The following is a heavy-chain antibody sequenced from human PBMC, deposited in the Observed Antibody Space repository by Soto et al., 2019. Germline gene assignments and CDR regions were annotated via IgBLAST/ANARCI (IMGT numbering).Heavy chain of an antibody. J-gene: IGHJ3*02. V-gene: IGHV4-59*01. CDR3: ARLVVVPAAMVAFDI. CDR2: IYYSGST. CDR1: GDSISSYY. Sequence: SETLSLTCTVSGDSISSYYWSWIRQPPGKGLEWIGYIYYSGSTNYNPSLKSRVTISVDTAKNQFSLKLSSVTAADTAVYYCARLVVVPAAMVAFDIWGQGTMVTVSS. D-gene: IGHD2-2*01.